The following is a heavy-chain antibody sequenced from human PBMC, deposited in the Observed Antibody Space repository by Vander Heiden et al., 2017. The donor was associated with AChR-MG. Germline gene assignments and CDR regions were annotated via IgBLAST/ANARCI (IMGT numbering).Heavy chain of an antibody. V-gene: IGHV5-51*01. CDR1: GYRFHSYW. CDR2: IYPGDSDT. D-gene: IGHD6-19*01. CDR3: ARHAYSSGWYPDY. Sequence: EVQLVQSGAEVKKPGDSLKISCKGSGYRFHSYWIGWVRQMPGKGLEWMGIIYPGDSDTRYSPSVQGQVTISADKSISTAYLQWSSLKASDTAMYYCARHAYSSGWYPDYWGQGTLVTVSS. J-gene: IGHJ4*02.